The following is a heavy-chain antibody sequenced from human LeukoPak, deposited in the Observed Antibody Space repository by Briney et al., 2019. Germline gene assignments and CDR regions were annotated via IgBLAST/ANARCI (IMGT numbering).Heavy chain of an antibody. Sequence: GGSLRLSCAASGFTFSSYWMSWVRQAPGKGREWVANIKQDGSEKYYVDSVKGRFTISRGNAKNSLYLQMNSLRAEDTAVYYCARAQGVWGYYFDYWGQGTLVTVSS. CDR3: ARAQGVWGYYFDY. CDR2: IKQDGSEK. D-gene: IGHD2-21*01. CDR1: GFTFSSYW. V-gene: IGHV3-7*01. J-gene: IGHJ4*02.